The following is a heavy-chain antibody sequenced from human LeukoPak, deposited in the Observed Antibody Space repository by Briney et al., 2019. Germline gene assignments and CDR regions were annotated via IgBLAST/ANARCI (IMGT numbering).Heavy chain of an antibody. CDR1: GGSFSSGSYY. J-gene: IGHJ4*02. CDR3: AREHYDFLTLFDY. V-gene: IGHV4-61*02. CDR2: IYTSGST. D-gene: IGHD3-3*01. Sequence: PSETLSLTCTVSGGSFSSGSYYWSCIRQPAGKGLEWIVRIYTSGSTNYNPSLKSRVTISVDTSKNQFFLKLSSVTAADTAVYYCAREHYDFLTLFDYWGQGTLVTVSS.